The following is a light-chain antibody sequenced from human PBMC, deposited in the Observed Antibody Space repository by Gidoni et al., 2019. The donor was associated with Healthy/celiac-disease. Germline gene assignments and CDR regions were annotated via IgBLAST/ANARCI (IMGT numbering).Light chain of an antibody. J-gene: IGLJ1*01. CDR1: SSDVDCYNS. CDR3: SSYTSSSTLYV. CDR2: EVS. Sequence: QSALTQPASVSGSPGQSITISCTGTSSDVDCYNSVSWYQQHPGKAPKLMIYEVSNRPSGVSNRFSGSKSGNTASLTISGLQAEDEADYYCSSYTSSSTLYVFGTGTKVTVL. V-gene: IGLV2-14*01.